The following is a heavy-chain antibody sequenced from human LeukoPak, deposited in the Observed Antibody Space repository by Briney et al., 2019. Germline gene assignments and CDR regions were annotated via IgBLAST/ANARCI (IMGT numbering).Heavy chain of an antibody. D-gene: IGHD4-17*01. Sequence: SETLSLTCGVSSGSLSGYSWGWIRQPPGKGLEWVGEISHSGITNYNAPLKSRVTISLKKSESQFSLTLSSVTAADTAVYYCTRQSGTVTPIDYWSQGTLVTVSS. CDR3: TRQSGTVTPIDY. CDR2: ISHSGIT. J-gene: IGHJ4*02. V-gene: IGHV4-34*01. CDR1: SGSLSGYS.